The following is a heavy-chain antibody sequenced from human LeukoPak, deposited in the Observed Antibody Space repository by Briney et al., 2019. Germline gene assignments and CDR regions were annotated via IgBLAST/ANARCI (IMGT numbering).Heavy chain of an antibody. Sequence: ASVKVSCKASGYTFTGYYMHWVRQAPGQGLERMGWINPNSGGTNYAQKFQGRVTMTRDTSISTAYMELSRLRSDDTAVYYCASDPITIFGVVIARFDYWGQGTLVTVSS. D-gene: IGHD3-3*01. CDR3: ASDPITIFGVVIARFDY. J-gene: IGHJ4*02. CDR1: GYTFTGYY. CDR2: INPNSGGT. V-gene: IGHV1-2*02.